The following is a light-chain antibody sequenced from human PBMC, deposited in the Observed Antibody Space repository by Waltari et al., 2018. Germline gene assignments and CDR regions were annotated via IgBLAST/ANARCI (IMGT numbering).Light chain of an antibody. CDR2: YKSNADK. CDR1: SDINLGAYK. J-gene: IGLJ3*02. V-gene: IGLV5-45*01. CDR3: MILHNNAVV. Sequence: QAVLTQPASLSASPAASVSLTCTLRSDINLGAYKIYCYQQRPWSPPQFLLKYKSNADKPRGSGVPSRFSVSRDTSANAGILLISGLQSEDEADYYCMILHNNAVVFGGGTKLAVL.